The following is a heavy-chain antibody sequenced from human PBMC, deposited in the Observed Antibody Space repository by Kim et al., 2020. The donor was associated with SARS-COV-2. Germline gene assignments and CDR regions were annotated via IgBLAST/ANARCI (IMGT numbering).Heavy chain of an antibody. CDR3: ALFVLRKNQGFDY. D-gene: IGHD3-10*02. J-gene: IGHJ4*02. Sequence: YAQKLQGRVTMTTDTSTSTAYMELRSLRSDDTAVYYCALFVLRKNQGFDYWGQGTLVTVSS. V-gene: IGHV1-18*01.